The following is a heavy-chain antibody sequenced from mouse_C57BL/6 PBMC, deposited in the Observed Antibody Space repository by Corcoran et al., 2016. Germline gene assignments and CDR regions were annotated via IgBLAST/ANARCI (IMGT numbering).Heavy chain of an antibody. CDR1: GYTFTTYG. CDR3: ARLGSGYSTWFAY. Sequence: QIQLVQSGPELKKPGETVKISCKASGYTFTTYGMSWVKQAPGKGLKWMGWINTYSGVPTYADDFKGRFAFSLETSASTAYLQINNLKNEDTATYFCARLGSGYSTWFAYWGQGTLVTVSA. J-gene: IGHJ3*01. CDR2: INTYSGVP. V-gene: IGHV9-3*01. D-gene: IGHD3-2*02.